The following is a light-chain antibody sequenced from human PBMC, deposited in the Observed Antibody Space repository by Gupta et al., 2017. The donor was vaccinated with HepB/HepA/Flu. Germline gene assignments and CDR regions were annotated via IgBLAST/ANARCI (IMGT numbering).Light chain of an antibody. Sequence: SSELTQDPVVSVALGQTVTITCQGDSLRSYYATWYQQKPGQAPVVVVYGKNNRHSGIPDRFSGSNSGNTASLTITGAQAEEEADYYCNSRDSSGTHPVVFGGRTKLTVL. J-gene: IGLJ2*01. CDR3: NSRDSSGTHPVV. V-gene: IGLV3-19*01. CDR2: GKN. CDR1: SLRSYY.